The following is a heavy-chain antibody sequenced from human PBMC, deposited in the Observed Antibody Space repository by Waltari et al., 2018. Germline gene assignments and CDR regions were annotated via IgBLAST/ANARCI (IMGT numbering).Heavy chain of an antibody. J-gene: IGHJ4*02. V-gene: IGHV3-53*01. D-gene: IGHD5-18*01. Sequence: EVQLVESGGGLIQPGGSLRLSCEACGLTVSRKHMSWVRQAPGKGLEWLSAIYSCGNTFYADSVKGRFNISIDNSKNTLYLQMNSLRVDDTAVYYCARDDSYGQFMRFDFWGQGTVVTVSS. CDR1: GLTVSRKH. CDR2: IYSCGNT. CDR3: ARDDSYGQFMRFDF.